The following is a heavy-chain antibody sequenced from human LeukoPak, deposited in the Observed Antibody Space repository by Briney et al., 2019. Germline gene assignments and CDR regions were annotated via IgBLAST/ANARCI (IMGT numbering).Heavy chain of an antibody. CDR1: GGSISSYY. V-gene: IGHV4-59*01. CDR2: IYYSGST. Sequence: SETLSLTCTVSGGSISSYYWSWIRQPPGKGLEWIGYIYYSGSTNYNPSLKSRVTISVDTSKNQFSLKLSSVTAADTAVYYCARYSLPGDYYMDVWGKGTTVTVSS. J-gene: IGHJ6*03. D-gene: IGHD5-18*01. CDR3: ARYSLPGDYYMDV.